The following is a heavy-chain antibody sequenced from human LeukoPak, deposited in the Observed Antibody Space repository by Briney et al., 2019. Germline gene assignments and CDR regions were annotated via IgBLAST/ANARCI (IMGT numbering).Heavy chain of an antibody. D-gene: IGHD2-15*01. CDR3: ARDHCSRGSCLGGH. CDR2: VIPSLDVS. V-gene: IGHV1-69*04. Sequence: ASVKVSCKASGATFIPYTFSWVRQAPGQGLEWMGRVIPSLDVSNYAEKFQGRVTINADKSSSTTYMELTSLRSEDTAMYYCARDHCSRGSCLGGHWGQGTLVTVSS. CDR1: GATFIPYT. J-gene: IGHJ4*02.